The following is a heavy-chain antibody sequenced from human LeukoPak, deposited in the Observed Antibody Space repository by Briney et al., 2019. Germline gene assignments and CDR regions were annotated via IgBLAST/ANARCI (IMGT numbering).Heavy chain of an antibody. D-gene: IGHD3-10*01. J-gene: IGHJ6*02. V-gene: IGHV1-8*01. Sequence: VASVKVSCKASGYTFTNYDIIWVRQATGQGLEWVGWMKPNSGDTGYAQKFQGRVTMTRDTSMGTAYMDLRSLRSEDTAVYYCARDYFTSGSDGAFSYGLDVWGQGTTVTVSS. CDR1: GYTFTNYD. CDR2: MKPNSGDT. CDR3: ARDYFTSGSDGAFSYGLDV.